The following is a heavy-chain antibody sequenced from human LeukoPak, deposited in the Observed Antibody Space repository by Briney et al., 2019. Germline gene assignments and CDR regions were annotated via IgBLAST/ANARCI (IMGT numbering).Heavy chain of an antibody. V-gene: IGHV1-24*01. CDR2: FDPEDGET. J-gene: IGHJ3*02. CDR1: GYTLTELS. D-gene: IGHD1-26*01. CDR3: ATDLALPTHQDAFDI. Sequence: ASVKVSCKVSGYTLTELSMHWVRQAPGKGLEWMGGFDPEDGETIYVQKFQGRVTMTEDTSTDTAYMELSRLRSEDTAVYYCATDLALPTHQDAFDIWGQGTMVTVSS.